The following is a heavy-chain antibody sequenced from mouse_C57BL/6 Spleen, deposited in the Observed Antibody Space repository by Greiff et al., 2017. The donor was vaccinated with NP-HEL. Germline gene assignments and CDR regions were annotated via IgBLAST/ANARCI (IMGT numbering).Heavy chain of an antibody. J-gene: IGHJ2*01. CDR2: IYPRSGNT. CDR3: ARSDFSWDEEGY. Sequence: QVQLKQSGAELARPGASVKLSCKASGYTFTSYGISWVKQRTGQGLEWIGEIYPRSGNTYYNEKFKGKATLTADKSSSTAYMELRSLTSEDSAVYFCARSDFSWDEEGYWGQGTTLTVSS. D-gene: IGHD4-1*01. V-gene: IGHV1-81*01. CDR1: GYTFTSYG.